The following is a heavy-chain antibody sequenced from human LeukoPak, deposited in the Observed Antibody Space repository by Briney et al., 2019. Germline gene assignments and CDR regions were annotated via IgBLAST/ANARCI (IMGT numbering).Heavy chain of an antibody. CDR3: ARGRYPDAFDI. CDR2: IYSGGST. J-gene: IGHJ3*02. Sequence: PGGSLRLSCAASGFTVRSNYMSWVRQAPRKGLEWVSVIYSGGSTYYADSVKGRFTISRDNSKNTLYLQMNSLRAEDTAVYYCARGRYPDAFDIWGQGTMVTVSS. D-gene: IGHD3-9*01. CDR1: GFTVRSNY. V-gene: IGHV3-53*01.